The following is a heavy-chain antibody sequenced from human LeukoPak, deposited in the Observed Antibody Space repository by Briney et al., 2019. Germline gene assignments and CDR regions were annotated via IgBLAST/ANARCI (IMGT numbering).Heavy chain of an antibody. V-gene: IGHV3-23*01. J-gene: IGHJ3*02. CDR3: ARASSKQLAGYLPDGFDI. Sequence: GGSLRLSCAASGFTFSSYAMSWVRQAPGKGLEWVSAISGSGGSTYYADSVKGRFTISRDNAKNSLSLQMNSLRADDAAVYYCARASSKQLAGYLPDGFDIWGQGTMVTVSS. CDR2: ISGSGGST. D-gene: IGHD3-9*01. CDR1: GFTFSSYA.